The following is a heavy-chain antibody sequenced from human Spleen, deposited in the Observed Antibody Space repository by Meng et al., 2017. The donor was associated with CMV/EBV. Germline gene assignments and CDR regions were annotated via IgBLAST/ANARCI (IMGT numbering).Heavy chain of an antibody. CDR3: VRSGDHCRASSCFL. V-gene: IGHV3-69-1*01. J-gene: IGHJ4*02. CDR1: GFAVRDNS. D-gene: IGHD2-15*01. CDR2: ISLSGGFI. Sequence: GFAVRDNSFQWDREAPGKGMELVSSISLSGGFIRDVDSGKGRVTISRDTSKNSLFLQMNSLRADDTAVYYCVRSGDHCRASSCFLWGLGSLVTVSS.